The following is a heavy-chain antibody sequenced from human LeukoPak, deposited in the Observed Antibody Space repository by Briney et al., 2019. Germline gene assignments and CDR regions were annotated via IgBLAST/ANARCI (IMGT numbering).Heavy chain of an antibody. V-gene: IGHV3-7*03. CDR2: IKLDGSEK. CDR3: ARLGYSSGWLYFDY. J-gene: IGHJ4*02. Sequence: GGSLRLSCVASGFTFGKYWMSWVRQAPGKGLEWVANIKLDGSEKNYVDSVKGRFTISRDNTKNSLYLQMNSLRAEDTAVFYCARLGYSSGWLYFDYWGQGTLVTVSS. CDR1: GFTFGKYW. D-gene: IGHD6-19*01.